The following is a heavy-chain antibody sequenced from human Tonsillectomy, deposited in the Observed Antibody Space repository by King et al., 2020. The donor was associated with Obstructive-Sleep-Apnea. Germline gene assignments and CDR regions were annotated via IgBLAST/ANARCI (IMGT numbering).Heavy chain of an antibody. CDR2: ISGSVGST. Sequence: VQLVESGGGFVQPGGSLRLSCAASGFTFSSYAMSWVRQAPGKGLEWVSAISGSVGSTYYGDSVKGRFTISRDNSKNTLYLQMNSLRAEDTAVYYCAKGVQEYYYDSSGYYYFDYWGQGTLVTVSS. D-gene: IGHD3-22*01. J-gene: IGHJ4*02. CDR1: GFTFSSYA. V-gene: IGHV3-23*02. CDR3: AKGVQEYYYDSSGYYYFDY.